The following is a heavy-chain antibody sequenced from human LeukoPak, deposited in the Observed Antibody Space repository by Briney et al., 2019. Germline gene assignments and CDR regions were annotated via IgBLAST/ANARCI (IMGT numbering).Heavy chain of an antibody. V-gene: IGHV3-20*04. Sequence: GESLRLSCAASGFTFNNYGMGWVRQAPGKGLEWVSGINWNAVRVGYADSVKGRFTISRDNAKNSLYLQMNSLRAEDTAFYYCARLRNYDSSGYYFEIDYWGQGTLVTVSS. CDR3: ARLRNYDSSGYYFEIDY. J-gene: IGHJ4*02. CDR1: GFTFNNYG. CDR2: INWNAVRV. D-gene: IGHD3-22*01.